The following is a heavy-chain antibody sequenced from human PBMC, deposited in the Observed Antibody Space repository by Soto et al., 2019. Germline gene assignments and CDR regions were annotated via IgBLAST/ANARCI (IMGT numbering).Heavy chain of an antibody. CDR3: ARVGVVESSASRFDY. J-gene: IGHJ4*02. V-gene: IGHV3-74*01. CDR2: IDSDGSST. Sequence: EVQLAESGGGLVEPGGSLRLSCAASEFTFSSYWMHWVRQVPGKGLVWVSRIDSDGSSTIYADSVKGRFTISRDNAKNTLYLQMNSLRDEDTGVYYCARVGVVESSASRFDYWGQGTLVTVSS. D-gene: IGHD6-19*01. CDR1: EFTFSSYW.